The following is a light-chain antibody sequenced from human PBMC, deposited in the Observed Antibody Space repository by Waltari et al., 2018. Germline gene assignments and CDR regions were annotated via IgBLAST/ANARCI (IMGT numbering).Light chain of an antibody. CDR3: SSYTSSSTSYV. V-gene: IGLV2-14*03. J-gene: IGLJ1*01. CDR1: SSDGGGYHY. CDR2: DVS. Sequence: QSALTQPASVSGSPGQSITISCTGTSSDGGGYHYVPWYQQQPGQAPKLMIYDVSNRPSGVSNRFSGSKSGNTASLTISGLQAEDEADYYCSSYTSSSTSYVFGTGTKVTVL.